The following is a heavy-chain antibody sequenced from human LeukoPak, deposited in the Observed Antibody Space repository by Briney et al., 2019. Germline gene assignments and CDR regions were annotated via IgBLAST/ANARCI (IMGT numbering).Heavy chain of an antibody. V-gene: IGHV3-21*01. D-gene: IGHD7-27*01. Sequence: GGSLRLSSAASGFTFSSYSMNWVRQAPGKGLEWVSSISSSSSYIYYADSVKGRFTISRDNAKNSLYLQMNSLRAEDTAVYYCARGGGWGYYFDYWGQGTLVTVSS. CDR1: GFTFSSYS. CDR3: ARGGGWGYYFDY. J-gene: IGHJ4*02. CDR2: ISSSSSYI.